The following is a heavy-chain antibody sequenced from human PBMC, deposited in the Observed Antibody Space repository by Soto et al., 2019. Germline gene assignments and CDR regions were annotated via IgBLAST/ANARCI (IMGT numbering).Heavy chain of an antibody. Sequence: QVQLVESGGGVVQPGRSLRLSCAASGFTFSTYGMHWVRQAPGKGLEWVAVISYDGSNKYYADSVRGRFTISRDNSKNTWYRQMNSLRAEDTAVYYCAKRWDMVVTPRAGFDPWGQGTLVTVSS. D-gene: IGHD2-21*02. V-gene: IGHV3-30*18. CDR3: AKRWDMVVTPRAGFDP. CDR2: ISYDGSNK. J-gene: IGHJ5*02. CDR1: GFTFSTYG.